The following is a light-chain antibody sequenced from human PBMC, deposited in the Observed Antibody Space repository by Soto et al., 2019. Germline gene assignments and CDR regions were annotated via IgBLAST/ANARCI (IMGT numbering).Light chain of an antibody. Sequence: QSALTQPPSASGSPGQSVTISCTGTSSDVGGYDYVSWYQQRPGKAPKLLIHEVTKRPSGVPDRFSGSKSGNTASLTVSGLQAEDEAEYYCCSYVGATTYVFGSGTKVTVL. V-gene: IGLV2-8*01. J-gene: IGLJ1*01. CDR1: SSDVGGYDY. CDR3: CSYVGATTYV. CDR2: EVT.